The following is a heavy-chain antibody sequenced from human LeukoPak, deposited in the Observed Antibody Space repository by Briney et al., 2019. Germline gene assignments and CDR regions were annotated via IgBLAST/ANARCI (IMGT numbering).Heavy chain of an antibody. D-gene: IGHD6-13*01. Sequence: SETLSLTCTVSGGSISSYYWSWIRQPPGKGLEWIGYIYYSGSTNYNPSLKSRVTISVDTSKNQFSLKLSSVTAADTAVYYCARESGSSCPDYWGQGTLVTVSS. CDR3: ARESGSSCPDY. J-gene: IGHJ4*02. CDR1: GGSISSYY. V-gene: IGHV4-59*12. CDR2: IYYSGST.